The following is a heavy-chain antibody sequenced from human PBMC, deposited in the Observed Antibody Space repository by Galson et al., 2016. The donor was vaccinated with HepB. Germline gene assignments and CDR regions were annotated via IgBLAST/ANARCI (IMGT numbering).Heavy chain of an antibody. CDR2: ISSGAI. Sequence: SLRLSCAASGFTFSSYSMNWVRQAPGKGLEWVSYISSGAIYYSDSVKGRFTISRDKSSNTLYLQMNTLIAEDTAVYYCAKGRRSGCSSTSCYPFDYWGQGTLVTVSS. V-gene: IGHV3-48*01. CDR1: GFTFSSYS. D-gene: IGHD2-2*01. CDR3: AKGRRSGCSSTSCYPFDY. J-gene: IGHJ4*02.